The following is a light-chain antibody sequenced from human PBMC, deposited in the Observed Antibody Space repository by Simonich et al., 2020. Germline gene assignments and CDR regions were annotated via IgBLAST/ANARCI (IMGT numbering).Light chain of an antibody. CDR1: QSVSSSY. CDR3: QQYGSSRT. V-gene: IGKV3D-20*01. CDR2: DAS. Sequence: EIVLTQSPGTLSLSPGERATLSCRASQSVSSSYLAWYQQKPCLAPRLLIYDASSRATGYPDRFSGSGSGTDFTLTISRLEPEDFAVYYCQQYGSSRTFGQGTKLEIK. J-gene: IGKJ2*02.